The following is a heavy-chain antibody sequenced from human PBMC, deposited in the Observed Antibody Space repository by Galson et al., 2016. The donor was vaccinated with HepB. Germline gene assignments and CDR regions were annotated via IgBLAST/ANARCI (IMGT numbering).Heavy chain of an antibody. CDR3: AKSELVSAALAFNWFDP. Sequence: SLRLSCAASGFTFSSYTMSWVRQAPGKGLEWVSSINDGGGFTNYADSVKGRFTISRDNSKNTLYLHVNSLRAEDTAVYYCAKSELVSAALAFNWFDPWGQGTLVTVSS. CDR2: INDGGGFT. J-gene: IGHJ5*02. D-gene: IGHD2-21*02. V-gene: IGHV3-23*01. CDR1: GFTFSSYT.